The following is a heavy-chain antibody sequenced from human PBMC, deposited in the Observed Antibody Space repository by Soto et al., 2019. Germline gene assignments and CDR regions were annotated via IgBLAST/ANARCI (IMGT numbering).Heavy chain of an antibody. Sequence: ASVKVSCKAPGGTFSRYSISWVREAPGQGLEWMGGIIPIFGTANYAQKFQGRVTITADESTSTAYMELSSLRSEDTAVYYCARPTTTVTTSYYYGMDVWGQGTTVTVSS. D-gene: IGHD4-4*01. CDR1: GGTFSRYS. J-gene: IGHJ6*02. CDR3: ARPTTTVTTSYYYGMDV. V-gene: IGHV1-69*13. CDR2: IIPIFGTA.